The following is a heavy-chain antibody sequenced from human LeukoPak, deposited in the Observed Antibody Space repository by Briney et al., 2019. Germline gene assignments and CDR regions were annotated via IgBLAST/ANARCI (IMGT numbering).Heavy chain of an antibody. CDR1: GFTFSRYW. Sequence: GGSLRLSCAASGFTFSRYWLSWVRQAPGKGLEWVADINQDESQKHYVDSVKGRFTISRDNAKNSLSLQMYSLRAEDTAVYYCARLLQQWPPINFDCWGQGTLVTVSS. CDR3: ARLLQQWPPINFDC. J-gene: IGHJ4*02. D-gene: IGHD5-18*01. CDR2: INQDESQK. V-gene: IGHV3-7*01.